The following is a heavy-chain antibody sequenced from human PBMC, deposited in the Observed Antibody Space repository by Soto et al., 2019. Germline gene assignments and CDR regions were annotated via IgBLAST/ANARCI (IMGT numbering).Heavy chain of an antibody. D-gene: IGHD3-22*01. CDR2: IYGGGST. J-gene: IGHJ4*02. CDR3: ARGLYDGSAY. CDR1: GFSVSHNY. Sequence: GGSLRLSCAASGFSVSHNYMSWVRQAPGKGLEWVSVIYGGGSTYYADSVKGRFTISRDNSKNTLYLQMNNLRADDSAVYYCARGLYDGSAYSGQGTLVTVS. V-gene: IGHV3-53*01.